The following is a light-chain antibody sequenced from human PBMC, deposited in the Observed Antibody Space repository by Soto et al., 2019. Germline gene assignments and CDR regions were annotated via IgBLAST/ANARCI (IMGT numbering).Light chain of an antibody. CDR3: QHYGSSPRT. Sequence: EIVLTQSPGTLSLSPGERATLSCRASQGVSGSSLAWYQQKPGQAPRLLIYGASSRATGIPNRFSGSESGTDFTLTISRLEPEDFAVYYCQHYGSSPRTFGQGTKVEIK. CDR2: GAS. V-gene: IGKV3-20*01. J-gene: IGKJ1*01. CDR1: QGVSGSS.